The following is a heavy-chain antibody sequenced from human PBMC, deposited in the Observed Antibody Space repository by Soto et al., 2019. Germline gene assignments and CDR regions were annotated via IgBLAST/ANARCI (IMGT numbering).Heavy chain of an antibody. CDR2: IIPIFGTA. CDR3: ARAGGWRLYFDY. CDR1: GGTFSSYA. J-gene: IGHJ4*02. Sequence: ASVKVSCKASGGTFSSYAISWVRQAPGQGLEWMGGIIPIFGTANYAQKFQGRVTITADESTSTAYMELSSLRSEDTAVYYCARAGGWRLYFDYWGQGTLVTVSS. V-gene: IGHV1-69*13. D-gene: IGHD6-19*01.